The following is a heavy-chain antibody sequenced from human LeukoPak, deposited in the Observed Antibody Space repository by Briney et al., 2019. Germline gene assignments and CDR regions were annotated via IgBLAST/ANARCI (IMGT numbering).Heavy chain of an antibody. CDR1: GFSFSNHW. J-gene: IGHJ3*02. V-gene: IGHV3-7*01. CDR2: IKPDGSQQ. CDR3: ASVGGNYPFDAFDI. D-gene: IGHD4-23*01. Sequence: GGSLRPSCAASGFSFSNHWMTWVRQAPGKGLEWVANIKPDGSQQYYVDSMKGRFTISRDNAKNSLYLQMNSLRAEDTAVYYCASVGGNYPFDAFDIWGQGTMVTVSS.